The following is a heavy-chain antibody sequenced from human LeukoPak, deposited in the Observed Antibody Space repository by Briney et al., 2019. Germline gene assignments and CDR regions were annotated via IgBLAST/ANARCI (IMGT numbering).Heavy chain of an antibody. Sequence: GGSLRLSCAASGFSFSSNAMSWVRQAPARGLEWVSSIRGNGDTFYADSVKGRFTLSRDDSRNTVYLHLNNLRVEDSAVYYCARAGWISNADAVWRGQGTLVTVSS. D-gene: IGHD1-1*01. CDR3: ARAGWISNADAVW. V-gene: IGHV3-23*01. J-gene: IGHJ4*02. CDR2: IRGNGDT. CDR1: GFSFSSNA.